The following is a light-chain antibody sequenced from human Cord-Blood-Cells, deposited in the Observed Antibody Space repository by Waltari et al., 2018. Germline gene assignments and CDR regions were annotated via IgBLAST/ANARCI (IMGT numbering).Light chain of an antibody. CDR3: QSYDSSLSGSVV. CDR2: GNS. CDR1: SSNIVAGYD. J-gene: IGLJ2*01. Sequence: QSLLTQPPSVSGAPGQRVTISCTGSSSNIVAGYDVHWYQQLPGTAPKLLIFGNSNRPSGVPDRFSGSKSGTSASRAITGLQAEDEADDYCQSYDSSLSGSVVFGGGTKLTVL. V-gene: IGLV1-40*01.